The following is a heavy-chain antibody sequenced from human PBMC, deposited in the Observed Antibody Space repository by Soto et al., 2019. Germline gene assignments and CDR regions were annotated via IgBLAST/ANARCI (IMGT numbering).Heavy chain of an antibody. CDR1: GFTFSSYS. J-gene: IGHJ4*02. Sequence: EVQLVESGGGLVKPGGSLRLSCAASGFTFSSYSMNWVRQAPGKGLEWVSSISSSSSYIYYADSVKGRFTISRDNAKNSLYLQMNSLRAEDTAVYYCAREGADYGDCIDYWGQGTLVTVSS. D-gene: IGHD4-17*01. V-gene: IGHV3-21*01. CDR3: AREGADYGDCIDY. CDR2: ISSSSSYI.